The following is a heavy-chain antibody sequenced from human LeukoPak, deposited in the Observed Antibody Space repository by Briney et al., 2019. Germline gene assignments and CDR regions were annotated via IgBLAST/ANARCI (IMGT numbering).Heavy chain of an antibody. CDR1: GYTFTNYD. V-gene: IGHV1-8*01. CDR3: ARVNCNSTSRRSKFLDY. Sequence: GASVKVSCKASGYTFTNYDINWVRQATGQGLEWMGWMNPNTGNTGYAQKFQGRVTMTRNTSISTAYMELSSLRSEDTAIYYCARVNCNSTSRRSKFLDYWGQGTLVTVSS. J-gene: IGHJ4*02. D-gene: IGHD2-2*01. CDR2: MNPNTGNT.